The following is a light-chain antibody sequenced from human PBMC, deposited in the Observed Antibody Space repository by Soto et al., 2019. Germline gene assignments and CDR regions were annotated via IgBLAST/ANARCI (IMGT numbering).Light chain of an antibody. J-gene: IGKJ1*01. CDR3: QQYYDTPWT. CDR2: LAS. Sequence: DIVMTQSPDSLAVSLGERATINFKSSQSLLYNVNNKNYLGWYQQKAGQPPKLLLYLASYRDGGLPDLFSGGWSRTFFAPTSSSLPADVVAVYCCQQYYDTPWTFGQGTKL. CDR1: QSLLYNVNNKNY. V-gene: IGKV4-1*01.